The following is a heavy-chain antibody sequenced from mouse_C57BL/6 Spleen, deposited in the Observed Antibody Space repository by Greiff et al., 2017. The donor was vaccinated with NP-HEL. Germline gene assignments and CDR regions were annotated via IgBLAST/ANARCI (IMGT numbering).Heavy chain of an antibody. D-gene: IGHD1-1*01. Sequence: VQLQQSGAELVRPGASVTLSCKASGYTFTDYEMHWVKQTPVHGLEWIGAIDPETGGTAYNQKFKGKAILTADKASSTAYMELRSLTSEDSAVYYCTRESTTVVATLDYWGQGTTLTVSS. V-gene: IGHV1-15*01. J-gene: IGHJ2*01. CDR3: TRESTTVVATLDY. CDR2: IDPETGGT. CDR1: GYTFTDYE.